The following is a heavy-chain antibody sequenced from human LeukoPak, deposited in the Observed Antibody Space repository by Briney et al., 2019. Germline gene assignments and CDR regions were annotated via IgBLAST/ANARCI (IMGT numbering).Heavy chain of an antibody. CDR3: ARRLDSSMEGAY. J-gene: IGHJ4*02. Sequence: PSETLSLTCTVSGDSIRSSSYYWGWIRQPPGKGLEWVSSISSSSSYIYYADSVKGRFTISRDNAKNSLYLQVNSLRAEDTAVYYCARRLDSSMEGAYWGQGTLVTVSS. CDR1: GDSIRSSSYY. CDR2: ISSSSSYI. D-gene: IGHD6-6*01. V-gene: IGHV3-21*01.